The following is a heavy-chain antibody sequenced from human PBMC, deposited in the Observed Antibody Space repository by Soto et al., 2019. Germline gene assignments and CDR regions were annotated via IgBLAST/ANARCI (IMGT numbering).Heavy chain of an antibody. CDR2: ISSTTNYI. J-gene: IGHJ3*02. Sequence: GGSLRLSCAASGFTFTRYSMNWVRQAPGKGLEWVSSISSTTNYIYYGDSMKGRFTISRDNAKNSLYLEMNSLRAEDTAVYYCARDRVTDYYDSSGPTDAFDIWGQGTMVTVS. D-gene: IGHD3-22*01. CDR1: GFTFTRYS. V-gene: IGHV3-21*06. CDR3: ARDRVTDYYDSSGPTDAFDI.